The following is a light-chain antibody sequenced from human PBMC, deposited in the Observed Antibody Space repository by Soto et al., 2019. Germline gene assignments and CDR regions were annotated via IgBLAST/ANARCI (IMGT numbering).Light chain of an antibody. CDR2: EDR. J-gene: IGLJ2*01. V-gene: IGLV6-57*04. CDR3: QSYDTSTPVV. CDR1: SGNIASSS. Sequence: NFMLTQPHSVSESPGKTVTISCTRSSGNIASSSVQWYQQRPGSAPTTVIYEDRQRPSGVPDRFSGSIDAPSNSASLTISGLKTEDEADYYCQSYDTSTPVVFGGGTKVTVL.